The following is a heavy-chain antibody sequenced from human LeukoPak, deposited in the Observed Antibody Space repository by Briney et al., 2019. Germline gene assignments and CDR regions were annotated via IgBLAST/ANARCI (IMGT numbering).Heavy chain of an antibody. J-gene: IGHJ5*02. CDR3: TRDRFYVWFVP. D-gene: IGHD3-16*01. V-gene: IGHV3-49*03. CDR2: IRSSGTT. CDR1: GFTFGTHT. Sequence: GRSLSLSCTTSGFTFGTHTMHWFRQAPGKGLQWIGFIRSSGTTQYAASVKGRFTISRDDSKSIAYLQMNSLKTEDTAVYYCTRDRFYVWFVPCGQGTLVTVSS.